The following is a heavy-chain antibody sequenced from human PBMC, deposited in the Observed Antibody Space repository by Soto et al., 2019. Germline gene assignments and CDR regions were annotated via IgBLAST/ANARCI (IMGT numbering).Heavy chain of an antibody. D-gene: IGHD6-13*01. Sequence: SETLSLTCTVSGGSISSGDYYWSWIRQPPGKGLEWIGSIYYSGSTYYNPSLKSRVTISVDTSKNQFSLKLSSVTAADTAVHYCARGESSSWYFDYWGQGTLVTVSS. CDR2: IYYSGST. V-gene: IGHV4-30-4*01. CDR1: GGSISSGDYY. CDR3: ARGESSSWYFDY. J-gene: IGHJ4*02.